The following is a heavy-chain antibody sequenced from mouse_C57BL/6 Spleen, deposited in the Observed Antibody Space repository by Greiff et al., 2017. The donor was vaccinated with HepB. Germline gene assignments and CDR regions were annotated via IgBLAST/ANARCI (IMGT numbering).Heavy chain of an antibody. Sequence: EVQLQQSGAELVRPGASVKLSCTASGFTITDYYMHWVKQSPEQGLEWIGRIDPEDGDTEYAPKFQGKATMAADTSSNTAYLQLSILTSEDTAVYCCSTVLFYGNGGIAYWGQGTLVTVSA. J-gene: IGHJ3*01. CDR1: GFTITDYY. CDR3: STVLFYGNGGIAY. D-gene: IGHD2-1*01. V-gene: IGHV14-1*01. CDR2: IDPEDGDT.